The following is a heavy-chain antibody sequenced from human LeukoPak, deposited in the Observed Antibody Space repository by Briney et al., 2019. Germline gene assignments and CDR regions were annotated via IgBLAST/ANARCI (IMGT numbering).Heavy chain of an antibody. D-gene: IGHD6-13*01. CDR3: ATGSWYEPPVY. J-gene: IGHJ4*02. Sequence: PPASVKVSCTASGGTFSSYAISWVRQAPGQGLEWMGGFDPEDGETIYAQKFQGRVTMTEDTSTDTAYMELSSLRSEDTAVYYCATGSWYEPPVYWGQGTLVTVSS. V-gene: IGHV1-24*01. CDR2: FDPEDGET. CDR1: GGTFSSYA.